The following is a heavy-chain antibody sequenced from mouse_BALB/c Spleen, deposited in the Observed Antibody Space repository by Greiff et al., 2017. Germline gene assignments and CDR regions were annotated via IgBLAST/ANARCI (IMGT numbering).Heavy chain of an antibody. D-gene: IGHD2-4*01. V-gene: IGHV1-54*01. CDR1: GYAFTNYL. Sequence: VQLQQSGAELVRPGTSVKVSCKASGYAFTNYLIEWVKQRPGQGLEWIGVINPGSGGTNYNEKFKGKATLIADKSSSTAYMQLSSLTSDDSAVYFCARWRSTMITTGFAYWGQGTLVTVSA. CDR2: INPGSGGT. J-gene: IGHJ3*01. CDR3: ARWRSTMITTGFAY.